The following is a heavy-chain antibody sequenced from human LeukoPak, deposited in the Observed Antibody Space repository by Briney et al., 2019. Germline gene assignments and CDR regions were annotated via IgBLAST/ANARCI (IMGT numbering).Heavy chain of an antibody. J-gene: IGHJ3*01. Sequence: GRSLRLYCAASGFSFSSYAIHWVRQAPGKGLEWVAVISFNGVTKYYADFVKGRFTFSRDNSKSTLSVQMNSLRPEDTGVYYCVRERATTIGDAFHVWGQGTMVTVSS. CDR1: GFSFSSYA. CDR2: ISFNGVTK. D-gene: IGHD1-1*01. CDR3: VRERATTIGDAFHV. V-gene: IGHV3-30*04.